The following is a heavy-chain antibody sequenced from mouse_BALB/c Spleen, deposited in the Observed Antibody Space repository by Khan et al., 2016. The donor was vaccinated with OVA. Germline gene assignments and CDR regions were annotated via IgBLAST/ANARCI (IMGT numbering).Heavy chain of an antibody. CDR2: IRAGGST. J-gene: IGHJ2*01. V-gene: IGHV2-9*02. CDR3: AGLEDI. CDR1: GFSLTRYG. D-gene: IGHD1-3*01. Sequence: QMQLQQSGPGLVAPSQSLSITCTVSGFSLTRYGVHWVRQPPGKGLEWLGVIRAGGSTNYNSALMSRLSIIKDNSKSQVFLKMNSVQTDDTAMYYCAGLEDIWGQGTTLTVAS.